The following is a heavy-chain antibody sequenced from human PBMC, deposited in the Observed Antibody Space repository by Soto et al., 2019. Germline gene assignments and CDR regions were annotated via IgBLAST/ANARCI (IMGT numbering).Heavy chain of an antibody. CDR2: ISASSSGI. D-gene: IGHD1-1*01. Sequence: EVQLVESGGGLVQPGGSLRLSCVASGFTFSSYSMNWVRQAPGKGLEGISYISASSSGIYYADSVKGRFTISRDNAENSLYHQMNSLRDEDSAVHYCVSDSNWSFDFWGQGTLVTVSP. CDR1: GFTFSSYS. CDR3: VSDSNWSFDF. J-gene: IGHJ4*02. V-gene: IGHV3-48*02.